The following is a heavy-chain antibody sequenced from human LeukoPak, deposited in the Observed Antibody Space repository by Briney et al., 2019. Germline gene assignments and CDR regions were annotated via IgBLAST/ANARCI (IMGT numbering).Heavy chain of an antibody. D-gene: IGHD4-11*01. CDR1: GYSISSGYY. CDR3: ARRTVTTSYFDY. Sequence: SETLSLTCAVSGYSISSGYYWGWIRQPPGEGLEWIGSIYHGGSTYYNPSLKSRVTISVDTSKNQFSLKLSSVTAADTAVYYCARRTVTTSYFDYWGQGTLVTVSS. V-gene: IGHV4-38-2*01. J-gene: IGHJ4*02. CDR2: IYHGGST.